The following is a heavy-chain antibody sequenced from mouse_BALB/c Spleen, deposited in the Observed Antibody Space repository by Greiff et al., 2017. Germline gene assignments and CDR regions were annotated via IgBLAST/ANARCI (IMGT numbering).Heavy chain of an antibody. CDR1: GFAFSSYD. CDR2: ISSGGGST. Sequence: DVMLVESGGGLVKPGGSLKLSCAASGFAFSSYDMSWVRQTPEKRLEWVAYISSGGGSTYYPDTVKGRFTISRDNAKNTLYLQMSSLKSEDTAMYYCASPRYYGSSYGFAYWGQGTLVTVSA. D-gene: IGHD1-1*01. J-gene: IGHJ3*01. CDR3: ASPRYYGSSYGFAY. V-gene: IGHV5-12-1*01.